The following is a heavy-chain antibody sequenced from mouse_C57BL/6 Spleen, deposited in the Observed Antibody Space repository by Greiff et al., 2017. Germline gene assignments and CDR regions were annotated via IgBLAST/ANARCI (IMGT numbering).Heavy chain of an antibody. Sequence: VQGVESGPGLVQPSQSLSITCTVSGFSLTSYGVHWVRQSPGKGLEWLGVIWRGGSTDYNAAFMSRLSITKDNSKSQVFFKMNSLQADDTAIYYCAKKTYYDYDVGAMDYWGQGTSVTVSS. CDR3: AKKTYYDYDVGAMDY. CDR2: IWRGGST. V-gene: IGHV2-5*01. CDR1: GFSLTSYG. D-gene: IGHD2-4*01. J-gene: IGHJ4*01.